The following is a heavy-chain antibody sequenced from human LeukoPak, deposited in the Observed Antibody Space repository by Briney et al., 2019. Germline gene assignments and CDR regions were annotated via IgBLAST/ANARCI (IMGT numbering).Heavy chain of an antibody. Sequence: SETLSLTCTVSGGSISSSSYYWGWIRQPPGKGLEWIGRIYTSGSTNYNPSLKSRVTMSVDTSKNQFSLKLSSVTAADTAVYYCAIWFGEFGAFDIWGQGTMVTVSS. D-gene: IGHD3-10*01. CDR2: IYTSGST. CDR1: GGSISSSSYY. J-gene: IGHJ3*02. V-gene: IGHV4-39*07. CDR3: AIWFGEFGAFDI.